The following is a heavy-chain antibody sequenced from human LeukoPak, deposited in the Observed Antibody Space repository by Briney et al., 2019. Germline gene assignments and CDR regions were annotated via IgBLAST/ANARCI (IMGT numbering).Heavy chain of an antibody. CDR1: GYTFTSYG. Sequence: ASVKVSCKASGYTFTSYGISWVRQAPGQGLEWMGWISAYNGNTNYAQKLQGRVTMTTDTSTSTAYMELRSLRSDDTAVYYCARGRTTTSSGRYYYYYMDVWGKGTTVTVSS. CDR2: ISAYNGNT. V-gene: IGHV1-18*01. D-gene: IGHD4-11*01. CDR3: ARGRTTTSSGRYYYYYMDV. J-gene: IGHJ6*03.